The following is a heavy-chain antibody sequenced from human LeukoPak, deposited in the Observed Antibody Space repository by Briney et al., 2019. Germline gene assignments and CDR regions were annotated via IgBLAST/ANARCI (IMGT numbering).Heavy chain of an antibody. Sequence: ASVKVSCKASGYTFTSYYMHWVRQAPGQGLEWMGIINPSGGSTSYAQKFQGRVTMTRDMSTSTVYMELNSLRADDTAVYYCANSGLNRFEYWGQGALVTVSS. D-gene: IGHD2-15*01. CDR1: GYTFTSYY. CDR2: INPSGGST. CDR3: ANSGLNRFEY. V-gene: IGHV1-46*01. J-gene: IGHJ4*02.